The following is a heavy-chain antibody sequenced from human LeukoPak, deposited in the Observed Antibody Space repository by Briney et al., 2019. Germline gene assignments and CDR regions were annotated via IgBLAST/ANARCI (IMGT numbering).Heavy chain of an antibody. D-gene: IGHD3-10*01. Sequence: GESLKISCKGSGYSFTSYWIGWVRQMPGKGLEWMGIIYPGDSDTRYSPSFQGQVTISADKYISTAYLQWSSLKASDTAMYYCARAYYYGSGSSIGFGYWGQGTLVTVSS. CDR1: GYSFTSYW. CDR3: ARAYYYGSGSSIGFGY. CDR2: IYPGDSDT. J-gene: IGHJ4*02. V-gene: IGHV5-51*01.